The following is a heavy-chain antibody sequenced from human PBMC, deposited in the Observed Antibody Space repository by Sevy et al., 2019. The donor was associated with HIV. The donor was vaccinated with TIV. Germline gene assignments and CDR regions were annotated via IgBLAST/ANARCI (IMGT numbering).Heavy chain of an antibody. D-gene: IGHD1-26*01. Sequence: ASVKVSCKASGYTFTNYIITWVRQAPGQGLEWMGRISTHNGDSKCAQQLQGRLTMTTDTSTSTAYMELRNLRSDDTAVYYCARAPRGSQGPGQYLLHWGQGTLVTVSS. J-gene: IGHJ1*01. CDR1: GYTFTNYI. CDR3: ARAPRGSQGPGQYLLH. CDR2: ISTHNGDS. V-gene: IGHV1-18*01.